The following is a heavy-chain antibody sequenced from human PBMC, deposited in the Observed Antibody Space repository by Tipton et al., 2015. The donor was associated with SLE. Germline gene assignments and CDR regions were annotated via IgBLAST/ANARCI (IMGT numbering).Heavy chain of an antibody. CDR1: GGSISSGSYY. D-gene: IGHD5-12*01. J-gene: IGHJ4*02. CDR2: IYYTGNT. V-gene: IGHV4-39*07. Sequence: TLSLTCTVSGGSISSGSYYWSWIRQPPGKGLEWIGSIYYTGNTFYNPSLKSRVVLSIDTSKSHFSLEMKSVTAADTAVYYCARGGVGGYDYFDHWGQGTLVTVSS. CDR3: ARGGVGGYDYFDH.